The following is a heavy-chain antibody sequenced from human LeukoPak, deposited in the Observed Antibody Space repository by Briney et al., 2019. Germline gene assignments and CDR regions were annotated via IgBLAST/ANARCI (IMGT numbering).Heavy chain of an antibody. Sequence: GASVKVSRKVSGCTLTELSMHWVQQAPGKGLEWMGGFDPEDGETIYAQKFQGRVTMTEDTSTDTAYMELSSLRSEDTAVYYCATASYSSSWYALDYWGQGTLVTVSS. V-gene: IGHV1-24*01. CDR2: FDPEDGET. J-gene: IGHJ4*02. CDR1: GCTLTELS. CDR3: ATASYSSSWYALDY. D-gene: IGHD6-13*01.